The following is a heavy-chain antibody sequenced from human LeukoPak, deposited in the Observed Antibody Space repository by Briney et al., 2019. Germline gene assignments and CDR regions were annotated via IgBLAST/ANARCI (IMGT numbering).Heavy chain of an antibody. V-gene: IGHV1-8*01. Sequence: ASVTVSCKASGYTFTSYDINWVRQAAGQGLEWMGWMNPNGGNTGYAQKFQGSVTMTRNTSISTAYMELSSLRSEDTAVYYCARGRPYYYGSGTPRRNWFDPWGQGTLVSVSS. D-gene: IGHD3-10*01. CDR1: GYTFTSYD. CDR3: ARGRPYYYGSGTPRRNWFDP. J-gene: IGHJ5*02. CDR2: MNPNGGNT.